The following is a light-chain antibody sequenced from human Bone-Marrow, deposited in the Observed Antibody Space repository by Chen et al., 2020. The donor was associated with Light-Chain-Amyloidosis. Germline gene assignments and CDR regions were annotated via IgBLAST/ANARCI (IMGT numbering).Light chain of an antibody. CDR1: SSDVGGDNH. J-gene: IGLJ1*01. CDR2: EVT. V-gene: IGLV2-14*01. CDR3: SSYTITNTLV. Sequence: QSALTQPASVSGSPGQSITISCTGTSSDVGGDNHVSWYQQHPDKAPKLMIYEVTNRPSWVPDRFSGSKSDNPASLTISGLQTEAEADYFCSSYTITNTLVFGNGTRVTVL.